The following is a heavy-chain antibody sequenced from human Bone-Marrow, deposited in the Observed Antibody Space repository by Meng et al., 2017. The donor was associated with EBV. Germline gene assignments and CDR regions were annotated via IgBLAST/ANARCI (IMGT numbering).Heavy chain of an antibody. CDR3: ASESGRGYTPDY. CDR1: GGTFSSDA. Sequence: QVEVVQSGAGVKKPGSSVKVSCKTSGGTFSSDAISWVRQAPGQGLEWMGGLIPMLGAPNYAQKFQDRVTIIADKSTSIHYMELSSLRSDDTAVYYCASESGRGYTPDYWGRGTLVTVSS. V-gene: IGHV1-69*06. D-gene: IGHD3-10*01. CDR2: LIPMLGAP. J-gene: IGHJ4*02.